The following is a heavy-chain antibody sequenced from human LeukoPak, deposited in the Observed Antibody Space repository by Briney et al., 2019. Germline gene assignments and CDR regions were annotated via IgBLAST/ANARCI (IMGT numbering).Heavy chain of an antibody. J-gene: IGHJ3*02. CDR2: APYTGRS. Sequence: PSETLSLTCTVSGGSISSSSYFWGWIRQPPGKGLEWVGSAPYTGRSSNNPSLKSRLTIFVDTSKNQLSLRLTSVTAADTAVYYCARHAAAGTFAFDIWGQGTMVTVSS. CDR1: GGSISSSSYF. D-gene: IGHD6-13*01. CDR3: ARHAAAGTFAFDI. V-gene: IGHV4-39*01.